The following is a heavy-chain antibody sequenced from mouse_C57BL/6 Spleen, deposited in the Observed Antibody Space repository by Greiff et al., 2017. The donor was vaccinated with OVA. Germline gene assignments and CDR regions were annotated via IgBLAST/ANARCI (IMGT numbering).Heavy chain of an antibody. Sequence: EVKLMESGGGLVKPGGSLKLSCAASGFTFSDYGMHWVRQAPEKGLAWVAYISSGSSTIYYADTVKGRFTISRDNAKNTLFLQMTSLRSEDTAMYYCARYSNYPYYVDYWGQGTTLTVSS. CDR1: GFTFSDYG. V-gene: IGHV5-17*01. CDR3: ARYSNYPYYVDY. CDR2: ISSGSSTI. J-gene: IGHJ2*01. D-gene: IGHD2-5*01.